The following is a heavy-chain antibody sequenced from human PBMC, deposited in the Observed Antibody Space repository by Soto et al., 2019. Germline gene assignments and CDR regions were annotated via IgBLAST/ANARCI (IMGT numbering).Heavy chain of an antibody. CDR3: ARDRWGTVTTPFDY. Sequence: VQLVESGGGVVQPGRSLRLSCAASGFTFSSYAMHWVRQAPGKGLEWVAVISYDGSNKYYADSVKGRFTISRDNSKNTLYLQMNSLRAEDTAVYYCARDRWGTVTTPFDYWGQGTLVTVSS. D-gene: IGHD4-17*01. CDR2: ISYDGSNK. V-gene: IGHV3-30-3*01. J-gene: IGHJ4*02. CDR1: GFTFSSYA.